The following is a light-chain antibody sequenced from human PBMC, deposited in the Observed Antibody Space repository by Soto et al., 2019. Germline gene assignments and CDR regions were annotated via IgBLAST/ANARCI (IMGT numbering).Light chain of an antibody. V-gene: IGLV2-14*01. Sequence: QSALTQPASVSGSPGQSITISCTGTSSDVGGYNYVSWYQQHPGKAPKLMIYEVSNRPSGVSNRFSGSTSGNTASLTISGLQAEDEDDYYCSSYTSSSTRVFGGGTKLTVL. J-gene: IGLJ3*02. CDR3: SSYTSSSTRV. CDR2: EVS. CDR1: SSDVGGYNY.